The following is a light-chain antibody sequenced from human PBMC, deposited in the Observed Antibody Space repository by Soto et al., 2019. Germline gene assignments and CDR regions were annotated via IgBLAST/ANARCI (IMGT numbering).Light chain of an antibody. CDR1: QSVSSTY. Sequence: DIVLTQSPGTLSLSPGERATLSCRASQSVSSTYLAWYQQKPGQAPRLHLYGASSRATGIPDRFSGSGSGTDVNLTIIILEPEDFAVYYCQRYDISPFPCGQGTKQEIK. CDR2: GAS. J-gene: IGKJ2*01. CDR3: QRYDISPFP. V-gene: IGKV3-20*01.